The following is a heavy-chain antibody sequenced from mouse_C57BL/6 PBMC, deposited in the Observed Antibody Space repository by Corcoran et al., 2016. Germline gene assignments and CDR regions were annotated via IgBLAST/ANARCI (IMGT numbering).Heavy chain of an antibody. J-gene: IGHJ1*03. Sequence: QVQLKQSAAELVRPGASVKLSCKASGYTFTDYYINWVKQRPGQGLEWIARIYPGSGNTYYNEKFKGKATLTAEKSSSTAYMQLSSLTSEDSAVYFCARKVLYYGSSYLHWYFDVWGTGTTVTVSS. D-gene: IGHD1-1*01. CDR2: IYPGSGNT. V-gene: IGHV1-76*01. CDR3: ARKVLYYGSSYLHWYFDV. CDR1: GYTFTDYY.